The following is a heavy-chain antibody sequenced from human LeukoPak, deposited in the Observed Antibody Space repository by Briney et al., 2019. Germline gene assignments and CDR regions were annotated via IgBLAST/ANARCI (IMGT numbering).Heavy chain of an antibody. Sequence: SETLSLTCTVSGGSISSYYWTWIRQPPGKGLEWIGYIYYSGNTDYNPSLKSRVTISVDTSKNQFSLKLTSVTAADTAVYYCAREGIQLWLDLSYWGQGTLVTVSS. CDR1: GGSISSYY. J-gene: IGHJ4*02. CDR2: IYYSGNT. D-gene: IGHD5-18*01. CDR3: AREGIQLWLDLSY. V-gene: IGHV4-59*12.